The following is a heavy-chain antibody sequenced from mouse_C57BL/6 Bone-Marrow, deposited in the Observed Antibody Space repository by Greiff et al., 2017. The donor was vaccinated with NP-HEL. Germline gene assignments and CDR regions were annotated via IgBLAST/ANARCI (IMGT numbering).Heavy chain of an antibody. D-gene: IGHD1-1*01. CDR1: GYSFTDYN. J-gene: IGHJ1*03. Sequence: EVKLMESGPELVKPGASVKISCKASGYSFTDYNMNWVKQSNGKSLEWIGVINPNYGTTSYNQKFKGKATLTVDQSSSTAYMQLNSLTSEDSAVYYCARWTTVVAHWYFDVWGTGTTVTVSS. V-gene: IGHV1-39*01. CDR2: INPNYGTT. CDR3: ARWTTVVAHWYFDV.